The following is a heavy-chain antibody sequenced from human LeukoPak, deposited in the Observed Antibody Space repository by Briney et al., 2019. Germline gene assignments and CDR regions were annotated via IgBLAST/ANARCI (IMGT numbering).Heavy chain of an antibody. CDR1: GYTFTSYY. CDR2: INPSGGST. D-gene: IGHD6-6*01. J-gene: IGHJ6*03. Sequence: GASVKVSCKASGYTFTSYYTHWVRQAPGQGLEWMGIINPSGGSTSYAQKFQGRVTMTRDMSTSTVYMELSSLRSEDTAVYYCARDLMAGSSSPPYYYYMDVWGKGTTVTVSS. CDR3: ARDLMAGSSSPPYYYYMDV. V-gene: IGHV1-46*01.